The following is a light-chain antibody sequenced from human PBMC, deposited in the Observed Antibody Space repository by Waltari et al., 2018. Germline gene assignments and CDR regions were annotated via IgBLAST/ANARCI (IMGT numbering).Light chain of an antibody. Sequence: QSALTQPASVSGPPGQSITISCTGTSSDIGGYNYVSWYQQHTGKAPKLMIYAVTVRPSWCSKRFSGSKSGNTASLTMSGLQAEDEADYYCSSYTSSNTGIFGGGTKLTVL. CDR1: SSDIGGYNY. CDR3: SSYTSSNTGI. CDR2: AVT. J-gene: IGLJ2*01. V-gene: IGLV2-14*03.